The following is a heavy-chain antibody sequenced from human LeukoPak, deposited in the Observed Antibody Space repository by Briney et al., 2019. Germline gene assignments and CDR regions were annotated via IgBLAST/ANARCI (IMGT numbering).Heavy chain of an antibody. CDR3: ARTYRSGWYYFDH. J-gene: IGHJ4*02. Sequence: GRSLRLSCAASGFTFSNYGMHWVRQAPGKGLEWVAVIWYDGSHEYYADSVKGRFTIPRDNSKNTVYLQMNSLRAEDTAVYYCARTYRSGWYYFDHWGQGTLVTVSS. V-gene: IGHV3-33*01. CDR2: IWYDGSHE. D-gene: IGHD6-19*01. CDR1: GFTFSNYG.